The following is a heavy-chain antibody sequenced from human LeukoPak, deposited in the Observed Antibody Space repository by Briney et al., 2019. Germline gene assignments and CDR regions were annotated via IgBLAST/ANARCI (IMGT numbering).Heavy chain of an antibody. D-gene: IGHD1-26*01. J-gene: IGHJ4*02. Sequence: GGSLRLSCAASGFTFSSYGMSWVRQAPGKGLEWASGLSGSGSNTYYADSVKGRFTISRDNSKNTLYLQMNGLGAEDTAIYYCARAVYSGGYGGYYFDYWGQGTLVTVSS. V-gene: IGHV3-23*01. CDR1: GFTFSSYG. CDR2: LSGSGSNT. CDR3: ARAVYSGGYGGYYFDY.